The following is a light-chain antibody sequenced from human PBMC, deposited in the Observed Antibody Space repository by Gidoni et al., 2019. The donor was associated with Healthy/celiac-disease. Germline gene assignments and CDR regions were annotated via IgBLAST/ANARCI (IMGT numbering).Light chain of an antibody. V-gene: IGKV1-39*01. J-gene: IGKJ5*01. CDR3: QQSYSTLIT. CDR1: QSISSY. CDR2: AAS. Sequence: DIQMTQSPSSLSASVGERVTITCRASQSISSYLNWYQQKQGKAPKLLIYAASSLQIGVPSRFSGSGSGTDSTLTISSLQPEDLATYYCQQSYSTLITFGQGTRLEIK.